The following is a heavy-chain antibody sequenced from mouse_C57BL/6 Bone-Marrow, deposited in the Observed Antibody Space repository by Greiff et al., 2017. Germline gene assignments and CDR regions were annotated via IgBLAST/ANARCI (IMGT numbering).Heavy chain of an antibody. V-gene: IGHV8-8*01. CDR2: IWWDDDK. D-gene: IGHD2-4*01. CDR3: ARIGGYYDYDGEYYYAMDY. CDR1: GFSLSTFGMG. Sequence: QVTLKVCGPGILQPSQTLSLTCSFSGFSLSTFGMGVGWIRQPSGKGLEWLAHIWWDDDKYYNPALKSRLTISKDTSKNQVFLKIANVDTADTATYYCARIGGYYDYDGEYYYAMDYWGQGTSVTVSS. J-gene: IGHJ4*01.